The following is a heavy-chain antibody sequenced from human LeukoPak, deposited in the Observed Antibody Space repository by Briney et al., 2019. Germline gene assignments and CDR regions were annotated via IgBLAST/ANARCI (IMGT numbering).Heavy chain of an antibody. D-gene: IGHD5-18*01. V-gene: IGHV3-23*01. CDR1: GFTFSSYA. J-gene: IGHJ4*02. Sequence: PGRSLRLSCAASGFTFSSYAMSWVRQAPGKGLEWVSTISGSGDTTYYADSVKGRFTISRDNSKNTLYLQMNSLRAEDTAVYYCAKDQGNTYGRRFFDYWGQGTLVTVSS. CDR3: AKDQGNTYGRRFFDY. CDR2: ISGSGDTT.